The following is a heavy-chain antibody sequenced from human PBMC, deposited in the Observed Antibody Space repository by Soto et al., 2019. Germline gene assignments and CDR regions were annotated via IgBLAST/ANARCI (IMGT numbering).Heavy chain of an antibody. J-gene: IGHJ4*02. CDR2: INHSGST. D-gene: IGHD3-10*01. CDR3: VRARYYYGSGSPLLY. CDR1: GGSFSGYY. Sequence: SETLSLTCAVYGGSFSGYYWSWIRQPPGKGLEWIGEINHSGSTNYNPSLKSRVTISVDTSKNQFSLKLSSVTAADTAVYYCVRARYYYGSGSPLLYWGQGTLVTVSS. V-gene: IGHV4-34*01.